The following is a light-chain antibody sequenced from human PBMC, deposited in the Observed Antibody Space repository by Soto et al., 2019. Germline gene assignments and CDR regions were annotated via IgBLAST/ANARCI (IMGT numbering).Light chain of an antibody. J-gene: IGKJ1*01. CDR1: QSISSW. V-gene: IGKV1-5*01. CDR2: DAS. CDR3: QQYNSYSPLT. Sequence: DIQMTQSPSTLSASVGDRVTITCRASQSISSWLAWYQQKPGKAPKLLIYDASSLESGVPSRFSGSESGTEFILTISSLQPDDFATYYCQQYNSYSPLTFGQGTKVEIK.